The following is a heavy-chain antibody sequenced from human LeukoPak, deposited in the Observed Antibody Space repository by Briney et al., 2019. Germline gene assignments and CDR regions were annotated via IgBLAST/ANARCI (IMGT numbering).Heavy chain of an antibody. CDR2: IIPIFGTA. CDR3: ARVPPATAHYYYYGMDV. Sequence: SVKVSCKASGGTFSSYAISWVRQAPGQGLEWMGGIIPIFGTANYAQKFQGRATITADESTSTAYMELSSLRSEDTTVYYCARVPPATAHYYYYGMDVWGKGTMVTVSS. CDR1: GGTFSSYA. V-gene: IGHV1-69*13. D-gene: IGHD2-2*01. J-gene: IGHJ6*04.